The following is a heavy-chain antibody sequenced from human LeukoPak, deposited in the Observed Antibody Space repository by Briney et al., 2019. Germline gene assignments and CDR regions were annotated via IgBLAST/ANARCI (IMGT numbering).Heavy chain of an antibody. CDR2: IKVDGSEK. CDR1: GFTFSSYW. J-gene: IGHJ4*02. CDR3: GKKTGSTGEAFDY. D-gene: IGHD1-1*01. V-gene: IGHV3-7*03. Sequence: GGSLRLSCAASGFTFSSYWMSWVRQAPGKGLEWVANIKVDGSEKYYADSVKGRFIISRDNAENSLYLQMNSLRAEDSAVYYCGKKTGSTGEAFDYWGQGTLVTVSS.